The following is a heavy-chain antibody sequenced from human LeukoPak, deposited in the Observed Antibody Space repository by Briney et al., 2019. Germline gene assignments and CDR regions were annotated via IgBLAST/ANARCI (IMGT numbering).Heavy chain of an antibody. D-gene: IGHD2-2*01. CDR3: ASSPRLTTSWFLFDS. J-gene: IGHJ5*01. Sequence: SETLSLTCTVSGGSTSSSSYYWGWIRQPPGKGLEWIGYVYYSGSTNYNPSLKTRLHLSVDTSKNRFSLKLSSVTAADTAVYYCASSPRLTTSWFLFDSWGHGTLVTVSS. CDR2: VYYSGST. V-gene: IGHV4-61*05. CDR1: GGSTSSSSYY.